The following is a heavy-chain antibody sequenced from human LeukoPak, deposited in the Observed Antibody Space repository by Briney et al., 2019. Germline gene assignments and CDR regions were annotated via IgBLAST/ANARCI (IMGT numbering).Heavy chain of an antibody. D-gene: IGHD2-15*01. CDR3: ARGDLGYCSGGSCYGDWFDP. Sequence: SSTRTSSRAFDDGSFSYYYWSWRHLPAKKGLELRGVITHSGSTNYNPSLKSRVTISVDTSKNQFSLKLSAVTAADTAVYYCARGDLGYCSGGSCYGDWFDPWGQGTLVTVSS. J-gene: IGHJ5*02. CDR2: ITHSGST. V-gene: IGHV4-34*01. CDR1: DGSFSYYY.